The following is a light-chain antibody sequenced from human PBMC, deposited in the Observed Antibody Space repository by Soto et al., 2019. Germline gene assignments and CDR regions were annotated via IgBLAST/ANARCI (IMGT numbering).Light chain of an antibody. J-gene: IGLJ1*01. CDR2: DVS. CDR3: SSYTSSSTGV. V-gene: IGLV2-14*01. CDR1: SSDVGGYNY. Sequence: WALTEPGKGVGDAGRWITNSYNGTSSDVGGYNYVSWYQQHPGKAPKLMIYDVSNRPSGVSNRFSGSKSGNTASLTISGLQAEDEADYYCSSYTSSSTGVFGTGTKVTVL.